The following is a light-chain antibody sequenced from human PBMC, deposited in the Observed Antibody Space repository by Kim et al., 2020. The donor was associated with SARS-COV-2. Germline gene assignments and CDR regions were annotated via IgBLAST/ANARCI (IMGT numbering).Light chain of an antibody. J-gene: IGKJ1*01. CDR3: QQSYSTPPT. V-gene: IGKV1-39*01. CDR1: QTISGY. CDR2: AAS. Sequence: ASVGDRVTITCRASQTISGYLNWYQQKPGKAPKLLIYAASSLLGGVPSRFSGSGSGTDFTLTISSLQPEDVATYHCQQSYSTPPTFGQGTKVDIK.